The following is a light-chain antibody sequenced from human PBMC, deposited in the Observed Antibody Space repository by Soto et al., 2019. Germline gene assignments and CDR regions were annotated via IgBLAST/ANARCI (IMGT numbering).Light chain of an antibody. CDR2: EVT. J-gene: IGLJ2*01. V-gene: IGLV2-8*01. CDR3: SSYAGSNNIVV. Sequence: QSALTQPPSASGSPGQSVTISCTGTSSDVGGYNYVSWYQRHPGKAPKLMIYEVTKRPSGVPDRFSGSKSGNTASLTVSGLQAEDEADYYCSSYAGSNNIVVFGGGTKVTVL. CDR1: SSDVGGYNY.